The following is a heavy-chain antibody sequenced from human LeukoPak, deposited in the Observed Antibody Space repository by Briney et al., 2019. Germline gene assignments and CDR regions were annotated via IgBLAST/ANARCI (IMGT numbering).Heavy chain of an antibody. J-gene: IGHJ6*02. Sequence: SVKVSCKASGNSISNYAVSWVRQAPGQGFEWMGGIIPIFGTAEYAQKFQGRVTITADQSTSTTYMALSSLKSEDTATYYCTTRACHAGGCSSSFYYYYGLHFWGQGTTVSVSS. CDR3: TTRACHAGGCSSSFYYYYGLHF. CDR1: GNSISNYA. V-gene: IGHV1-69*13. D-gene: IGHD3-16*01. CDR2: IIPIFGTA.